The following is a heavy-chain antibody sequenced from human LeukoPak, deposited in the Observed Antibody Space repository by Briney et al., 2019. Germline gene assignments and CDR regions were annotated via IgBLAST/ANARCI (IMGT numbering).Heavy chain of an antibody. D-gene: IGHD6-19*01. V-gene: IGHV3-23*01. CDR2: ISGSGGST. CDR3: AKSVAVAGIFDY. J-gene: IGHJ4*02. CDR1: GFTFSSYA. Sequence: GGSLRLSCAASGFTFSSYAMRWVGQAPRRGVEGVSAISGSGGSTYYADSVQGRFTISRDKSKTTLYQQVNSLSAEDTAVYYCAKSVAVAGIFDYWGQGTLVTVSS.